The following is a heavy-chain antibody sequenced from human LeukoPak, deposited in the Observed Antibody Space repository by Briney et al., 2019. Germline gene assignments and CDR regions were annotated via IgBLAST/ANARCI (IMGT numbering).Heavy chain of an antibody. CDR1: GFTFDDFG. CDR3: AKDIFTMVRGVVDY. V-gene: IGHV3-9*01. D-gene: IGHD3-10*01. J-gene: IGHJ4*02. CDR2: ISWNSGSI. Sequence: PGRSLRLSCAASGFTFDDFGMHWVRQGPGKGLEWVSGISWNSGSIGYADSVKGRFTISRDNAKNSLYLQMNSLRAEDTALYYCAKDIFTMVRGVVDYWGQGTLVTVSS.